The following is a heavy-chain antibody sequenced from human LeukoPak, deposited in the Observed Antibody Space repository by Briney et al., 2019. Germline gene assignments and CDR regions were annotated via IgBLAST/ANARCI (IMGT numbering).Heavy chain of an antibody. CDR2: IIPILGIA. CDR1: GGTFSSYA. V-gene: IGHV1-69*04. CDR3: ARGYYGYYGMDA. Sequence: SVKVSCKAAGGTFSSYAISWVRQAPGQGREWMGRIIPILGIANCAQKFQGRVTITADNSTSTAYMELSSLRSEDTAVYYCARGYYGYYGMDAWGQGTTVTVSS. J-gene: IGHJ6*02.